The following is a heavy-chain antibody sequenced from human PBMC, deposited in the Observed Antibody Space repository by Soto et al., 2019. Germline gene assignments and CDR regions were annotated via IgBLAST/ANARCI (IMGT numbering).Heavy chain of an antibody. CDR3: ARRLRYSYCYWFDP. CDR1: GGSINSYY. J-gene: IGHJ5*02. D-gene: IGHD5-18*01. CDR2: IYYSGST. V-gene: IGHV4-59*08. Sequence: SETLSLTCTVSGGSINSYYWSWIRQPPGKGLEWIGYIYYSGSTNYNPSLKSRVTISVDTSKNQFSLKLSSVTAADTAVYYCARRLRYSYCYWFDPWGQGTLVTVSS.